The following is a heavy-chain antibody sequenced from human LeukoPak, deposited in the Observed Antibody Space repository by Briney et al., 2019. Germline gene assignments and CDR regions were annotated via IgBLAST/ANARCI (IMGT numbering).Heavy chain of an antibody. Sequence: GGSLKLSCAASGYTFIGSAMHWVRQASGKGLEWVGRIRSKANTYATAYAASVKGRFTISRDDSKNTAYLQMNSLKTEDTAVYCCTRSEDSSGYRHFDYWGQGTLVTVSS. CDR1: GYTFIGSA. V-gene: IGHV3-73*01. D-gene: IGHD3-22*01. J-gene: IGHJ4*02. CDR3: TRSEDSSGYRHFDY. CDR2: IRSKANTYAT.